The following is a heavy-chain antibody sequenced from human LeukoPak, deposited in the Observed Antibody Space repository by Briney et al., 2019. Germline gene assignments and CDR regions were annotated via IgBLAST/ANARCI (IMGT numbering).Heavy chain of an antibody. CDR1: GGSISSSSYY. CDR2: IYYSGST. J-gene: IGHJ4*02. V-gene: IGHV4-39*01. D-gene: IGHD3-10*01. Sequence: KPSETLSLTCTVSGGSISSSSYYWGWIRQPPGKGLEWIVSIYYSGSTYYNPSLKSRVTISVDTSKNQFSLMLSSVTAADTAVYYCARQAITMVRGATPPFDYWGQGTLVTVSS. CDR3: ARQAITMVRGATPPFDY.